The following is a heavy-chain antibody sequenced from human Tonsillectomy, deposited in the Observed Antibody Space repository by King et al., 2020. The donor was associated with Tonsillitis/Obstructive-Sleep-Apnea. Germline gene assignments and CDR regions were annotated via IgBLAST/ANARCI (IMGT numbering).Heavy chain of an antibody. J-gene: IGHJ6*02. V-gene: IGHV3-33*06. CDR1: GFTFSSYG. Sequence: VQLVESGGGVVQPGRSLRLSCAASGFTFSSYGMHWVRQAPGKGLDWVAVIWFDGSNKFYADSVQGRFTISRDNSNNTLYLQVNSLRAEDTAVYYCAKGRADVWRSYGMDVWGQGTPVTVSS. D-gene: IGHD2-8*01. CDR3: AKGRADVWRSYGMDV. CDR2: IWFDGSNK.